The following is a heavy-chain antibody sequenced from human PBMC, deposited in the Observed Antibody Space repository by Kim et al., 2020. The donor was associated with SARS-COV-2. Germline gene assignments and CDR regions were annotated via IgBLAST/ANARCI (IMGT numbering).Heavy chain of an antibody. D-gene: IGHD3-10*01. J-gene: IGHJ4*02. Sequence: GGSLRLSCAASGFTFSSYGMHWVRQAPGKGLEWVAVISYDGSNKYYADSVKGRFTISRDNSKNTLYLQMNSLRAEDTAVYYCAKEYYSYGSGSYYILPFDYWGQGTLVTVSS. V-gene: IGHV3-30*18. CDR1: GFTFSSYG. CDR2: ISYDGSNK. CDR3: AKEYYSYGSGSYYILPFDY.